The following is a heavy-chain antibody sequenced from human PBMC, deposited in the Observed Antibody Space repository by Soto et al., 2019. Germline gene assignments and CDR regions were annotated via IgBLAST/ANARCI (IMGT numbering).Heavy chain of an antibody. D-gene: IGHD4-17*01. V-gene: IGHV3-73*01. CDR3: TRLSLYGDYVS. Sequence: EVQLVESGGGLVQPGGSLKLSCAASGFTFSGSAMHWVRQASGKGLEWVGRIRSKANSYATAYAASVKGRFTISRDDSKNTAYRQMNSLKTEDTAVYYCTRLSLYGDYVSWGQGTLVTVSS. J-gene: IGHJ5*02. CDR2: IRSKANSYAT. CDR1: GFTFSGSA.